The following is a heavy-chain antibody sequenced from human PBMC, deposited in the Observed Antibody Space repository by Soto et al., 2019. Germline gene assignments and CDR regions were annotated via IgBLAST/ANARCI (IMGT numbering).Heavy chain of an antibody. D-gene: IGHD5-12*01. CDR3: AKNSAATIRVGYDY. Sequence: EVQLLESGGGLAQPGGSLRLSCAASGFTFSSYPMSWVRQAPGQGLEWVSGIVASGGITYYADSVKGRFTISRDNSKKTLYLQMKSLRAEDTAVYYCAKNSAATIRVGYDYWGQGTLVTVSS. CDR2: IVASGGIT. J-gene: IGHJ4*02. V-gene: IGHV3-23*01. CDR1: GFTFSSYP.